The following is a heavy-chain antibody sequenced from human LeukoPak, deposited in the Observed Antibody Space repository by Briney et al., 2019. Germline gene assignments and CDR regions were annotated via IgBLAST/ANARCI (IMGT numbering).Heavy chain of an antibody. CDR2: ISYDGSKK. CDR1: GFTFSSYA. Sequence: GGSLRLSCAASGFTFSSYAMHWVRQAPGKGLEWVAVISYDGSKKYYADSVKGRFTISRDNSKHTLYLQLNRLRVKDTRVYYCARDLCSGGSCYSHYWGQGTLVTVSS. CDR3: ARDLCSGGSCYSHY. V-gene: IGHV3-30-3*01. D-gene: IGHD2-15*01. J-gene: IGHJ4*02.